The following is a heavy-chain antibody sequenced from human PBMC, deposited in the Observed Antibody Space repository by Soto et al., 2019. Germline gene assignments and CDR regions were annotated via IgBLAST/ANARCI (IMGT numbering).Heavy chain of an antibody. CDR1: GFVFTNFW. D-gene: IGHD6-13*01. CDR2: IDTSGHST. J-gene: IGHJ4*02. CDR3: AKDSWYFDL. V-gene: IGHV3-74*01. Sequence: GSLRLSCEASGFVFTNFWMHCVRHVPGKGLVWVARIDTSGHSTNYAESVKGRSTISRYNAKNTVSLQMNSLRVEDTGVYYCAKDSWYFDLWSQGSQVT.